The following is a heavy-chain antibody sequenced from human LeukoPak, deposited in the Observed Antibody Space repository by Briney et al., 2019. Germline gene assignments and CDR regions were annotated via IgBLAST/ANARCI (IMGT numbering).Heavy chain of an antibody. D-gene: IGHD3-9*01. Sequence: SETLSLTCAVSGGSISSGDYYWSWIRQPPGKGLEWIGYIYYGGSTYYNPSLKSRVTISVDTSKNQFSLKLSSVTAADTAVYYCAREVRYFDWLSKPINAFDIWGQGTMVTVSS. CDR3: AREVRYFDWLSKPINAFDI. CDR2: IYYGGST. V-gene: IGHV4-30-4*01. J-gene: IGHJ3*02. CDR1: GGSISSGDYY.